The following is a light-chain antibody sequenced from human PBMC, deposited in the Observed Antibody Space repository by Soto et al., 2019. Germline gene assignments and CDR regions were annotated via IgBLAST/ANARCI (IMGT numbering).Light chain of an antibody. Sequence: DIQMTQSPSSLSASVGDTVTMTCRASQSIALSVNWYQQKPGKAPKLLIYVAFTLESGVPSRCSGRGSGTEFTLTIRSLQPEDFATYDGQQSFRSPITVGQGTRLEIK. V-gene: IGKV1-39*01. CDR2: VAF. CDR1: QSIALS. J-gene: IGKJ5*01. CDR3: QQSFRSPIT.